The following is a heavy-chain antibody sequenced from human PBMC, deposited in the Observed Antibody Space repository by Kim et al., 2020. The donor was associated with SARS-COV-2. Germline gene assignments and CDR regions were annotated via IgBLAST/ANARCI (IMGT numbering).Heavy chain of an antibody. Sequence: SGPTLVNPTQTLTLTCTLSGFSVSNGGVGVAWIRQPPGEALEWLALIYWDNDRGYSPSLKNRLTITKDISRNQVVLTMTNMDPVDTGTYYCARHTYDTKYYGWFPSWGQGIFVTVSS. CDR2: IYWDNDR. CDR3: ARHTYDTKYYGWFPS. J-gene: IGHJ5*01. D-gene: IGHD3-10*01. CDR1: GFSVSNGGVG. V-gene: IGHV2-5*02.